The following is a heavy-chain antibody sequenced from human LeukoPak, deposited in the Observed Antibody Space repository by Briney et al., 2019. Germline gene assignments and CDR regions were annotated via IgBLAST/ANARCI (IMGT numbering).Heavy chain of an antibody. CDR1: GFTFSSYA. V-gene: IGHV3-23*01. J-gene: IGHJ3*01. CDR2: ISGSGDST. Sequence: GGSLRLSCAASGFTFSSYAMSWVRQAPGQGLEWVSVISGSGDSTYYADSVKRGFTISRDNSKNTLYLQMNSLRAEDTAVYYCAKNRDSSSYYHDAFDFWGQGTMVTVST. CDR3: AKNRDSSSYYHDAFDF. D-gene: IGHD3-22*01.